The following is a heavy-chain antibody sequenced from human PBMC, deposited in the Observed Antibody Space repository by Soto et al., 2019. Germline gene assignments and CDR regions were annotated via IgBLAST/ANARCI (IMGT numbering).Heavy chain of an antibody. CDR1: GFIFSDYA. CDR3: ARGWIQLWSDLNYYYYGMDV. J-gene: IGHJ6*02. CDR2: ISGSGGTT. Sequence: PGGSLRLSCAASGFIFSDYAMSWVRRAPGKGLEWVSTISGSGGTTYYTDSVKGRFTISRDNSKNTLYLQMNSLRAEDTAVYYCARGWIQLWSDLNYYYYGMDVWGQGTTVTVSS. V-gene: IGHV3-23*01. D-gene: IGHD5-18*01.